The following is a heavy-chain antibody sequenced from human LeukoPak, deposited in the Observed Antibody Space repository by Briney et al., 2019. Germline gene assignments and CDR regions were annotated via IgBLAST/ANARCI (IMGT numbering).Heavy chain of an antibody. J-gene: IGHJ4*02. CDR1: GFVFRTYG. CDR3: AKERVRGVSYFDF. CDR2: IRYDGSDK. Sequence: GGSLRLSCAASGFVFRTYGMYWVRQAPGKGLEWVALIRYDGSDKDYADSGKGRFTISRDNSQNTLYLQMNSLQPDDTAVYYCAKERVRGVSYFDFWGQGSLVIVSS. D-gene: IGHD3-10*01. V-gene: IGHV3-30*02.